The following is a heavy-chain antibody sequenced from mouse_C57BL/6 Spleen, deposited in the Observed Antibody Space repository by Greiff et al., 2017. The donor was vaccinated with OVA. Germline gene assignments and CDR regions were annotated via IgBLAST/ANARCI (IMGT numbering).Heavy chain of an antibody. CDR3: AKYSNDDYFDY. J-gene: IGHJ2*01. CDR2: IYPRDGST. CDR1: GYTFTDHT. Sequence: QVQLQQPDAELVKPGASVKISCKASGYTFTDHTIHWMKQRPEQGLEWIGYIYPRDGSTKYNEKFKGKATLTVDKSSSTAYMQLNSLTSEDSAVYCCAKYSNDDYFDYWGQGTTLTVSS. D-gene: IGHD2-12*01. V-gene: IGHV1-78*01.